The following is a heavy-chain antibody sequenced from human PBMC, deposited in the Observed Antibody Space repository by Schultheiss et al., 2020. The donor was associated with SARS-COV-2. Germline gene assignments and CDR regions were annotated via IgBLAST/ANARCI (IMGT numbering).Heavy chain of an antibody. CDR3: AKDYRRYYYDSRGYILGPHYFDY. CDR2: ISGSGGST. CDR1: GFTFSSYA. Sequence: GGSLRLSCAASGFTFSSYAMTWVRQAPGKGLEWVSVISGSGGSTYYADSVKGRFTISRDNSKNTLYLQMNSLRAEDTAVYYCAKDYRRYYYDSRGYILGPHYFDYWGQGTLVTVSS. J-gene: IGHJ4*02. V-gene: IGHV3-23*01. D-gene: IGHD3-22*01.